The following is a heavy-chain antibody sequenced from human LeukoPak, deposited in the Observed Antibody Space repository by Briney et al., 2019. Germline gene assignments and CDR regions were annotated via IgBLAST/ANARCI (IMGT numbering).Heavy chain of an antibody. D-gene: IGHD6-6*01. CDR3: ARLGLVGSSHYFDY. CDR2: IKGDGSDK. V-gene: IGHV3-7*01. J-gene: IGHJ4*02. CDR1: GFTFDTCR. Sequence: GGSLRLSCAASGFTFDTCRMSWVRQAPGKGLEWVANIKGDGSDKDYVDSVKGRFTISRDNARNSLYLQMNSLRAEDTAVYYCARLGLVGSSHYFDYWGQGTLVTVSS.